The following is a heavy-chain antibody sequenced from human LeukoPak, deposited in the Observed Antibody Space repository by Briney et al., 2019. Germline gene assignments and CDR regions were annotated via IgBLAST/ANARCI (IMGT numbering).Heavy chain of an antibody. D-gene: IGHD3-10*01. J-gene: IGHJ4*02. V-gene: IGHV3-7*01. Sequence: GGPLRLSCVASGFSFSRSWMSWVRQAPGKGLEWVANIKVDGSEKHYLDSVEGRFIISRDNAKNSVHLQMNSLRAEGTAEYYCVRDGPFGSGTFGYWAQGTLVSVSS. CDR1: GFSFSRSW. CDR3: VRDGPFGSGTFGY. CDR2: IKVDGSEK.